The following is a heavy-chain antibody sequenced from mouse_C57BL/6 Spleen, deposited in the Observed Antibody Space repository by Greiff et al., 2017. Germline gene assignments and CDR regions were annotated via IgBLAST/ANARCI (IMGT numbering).Heavy chain of an antibody. Sequence: VQLQQSGPELVKPGASVKISCKASGYSFTGYYMNWVQQSPEKSLEWIGEINPSTGGTTYNQPFKNKATLTVDKSSSTAYMQLKSLTSEDSAVYYCARYQYSNYEYWFAYWGQGTLVTVSA. D-gene: IGHD2-5*01. V-gene: IGHV1-42*01. J-gene: IGHJ3*01. CDR1: GYSFTGYY. CDR3: ARYQYSNYEYWFAY. CDR2: INPSTGGT.